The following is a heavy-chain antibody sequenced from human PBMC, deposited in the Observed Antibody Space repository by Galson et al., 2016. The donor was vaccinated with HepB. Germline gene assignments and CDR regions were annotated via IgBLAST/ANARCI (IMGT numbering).Heavy chain of an antibody. J-gene: IGHJ4*02. CDR3: ARYSNSWAPFDY. V-gene: IGHV3-74*01. CDR1: GFTFSDYW. Sequence: SLRLSCAASGFTFSDYWMHWVRQVPGKGLVWVSSINSDESRTNYADSVKGRFTISRDNTKNTLYLHMNSLGAEDTAVYFCARYSNSWAPFDYWGQGRLVTVSS. D-gene: IGHD6-13*01. CDR2: INSDESRT.